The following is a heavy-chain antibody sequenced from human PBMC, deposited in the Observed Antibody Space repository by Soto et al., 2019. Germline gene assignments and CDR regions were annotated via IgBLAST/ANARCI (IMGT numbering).Heavy chain of an antibody. CDR3: ATAPLSHYDISGGNWFDP. CDR2: FDPEDGET. Sequence: VASVKVSCKVSGYTLTELSMHWVRQAPGKGLEWMGGFDPEDGETIYAQKFQGRVTMTEDTSTDTAYMELSSLRSEDTAVYYCATAPLSHYDISGGNWFDPWGQGTLVTVSS. V-gene: IGHV1-24*01. J-gene: IGHJ5*02. CDR1: GYTLTELS. D-gene: IGHD3-9*01.